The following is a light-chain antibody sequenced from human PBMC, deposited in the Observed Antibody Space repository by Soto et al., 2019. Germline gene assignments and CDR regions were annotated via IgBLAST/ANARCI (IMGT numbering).Light chain of an antibody. CDR2: DAS. CDR3: QHRGNWPVT. Sequence: EIVLTQSPATLSLSPGERATLSCRASQSVSSFLAWYQQKPGQAPRLLIYDASNRATGIPARFSGSGSGTDFTLTIRSLEPEDFAVYYCQHRGNWPVTFGGGTKVEIK. J-gene: IGKJ4*01. CDR1: QSVSSF. V-gene: IGKV3-11*01.